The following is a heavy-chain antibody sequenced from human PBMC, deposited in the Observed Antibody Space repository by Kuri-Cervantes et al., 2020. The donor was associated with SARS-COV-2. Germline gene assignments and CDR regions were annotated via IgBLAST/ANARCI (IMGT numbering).Heavy chain of an antibody. CDR3: ARSVCSGGSCRLKGGPYYFDY. CDR2: IYHSGST. D-gene: IGHD2-15*01. J-gene: IGHJ4*02. Sequence: LRLSCTVSGGSISSGGYYWSWIRQPPGKGLEWIGYIYHSGSTNYNPSLKSRVTISVDTSKNQFSLKLSSVTAADTAVYYCARSVCSGGSCRLKGGPYYFDYWGQGTLVTVSS. V-gene: IGHV4-30-2*01. CDR1: GGSISSGGYY.